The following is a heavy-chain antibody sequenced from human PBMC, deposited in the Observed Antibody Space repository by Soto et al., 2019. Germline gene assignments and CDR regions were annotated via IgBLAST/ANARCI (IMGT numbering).Heavy chain of an antibody. V-gene: IGHV3-23*01. Sequence: PGGSLRLSCAASGFTFSSYAMSWVRQAPGKGLEWVSSISDNGGGRDYADSVKGRFTISRDNSKNTLYLQMNSLTAEDTAVYFCARDASGYYQLPNWCNPWGQGTLVTVSS. J-gene: IGHJ5*02. D-gene: IGHD3-22*01. CDR2: ISDNGGGR. CDR3: ARDASGYYQLPNWCNP. CDR1: GFTFSSYA.